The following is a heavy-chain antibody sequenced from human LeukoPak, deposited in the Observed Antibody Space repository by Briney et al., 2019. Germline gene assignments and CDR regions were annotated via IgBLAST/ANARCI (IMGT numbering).Heavy chain of an antibody. CDR1: GGTFSSYA. CDR2: IIPIFGTA. V-gene: IGHV1-69*13. Sequence: SVKVSCKASGGTFSSYAISWVRQAPGQGLEWMGGIIPIFGTANYAQKFQGRVTITADESTSTAYMELSSLRSEDTAVYYCASLPTTVTTSGAFDIWGQGTVVTVSS. J-gene: IGHJ3*02. CDR3: ASLPTTVTTSGAFDI. D-gene: IGHD4-17*01.